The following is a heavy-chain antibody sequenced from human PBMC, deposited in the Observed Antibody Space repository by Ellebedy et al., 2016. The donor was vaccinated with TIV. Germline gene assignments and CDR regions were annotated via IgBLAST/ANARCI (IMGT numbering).Heavy chain of an antibody. V-gene: IGHV3-7*01. CDR3: ATDGSYGDYLFPQHAFVF. CDR2: IRVDGNEK. CDR1: RFSFSSYW. Sequence: GESLKISCAASRFSFSSYWMSWVRQAPGKGLEWVANIRVDGNEKYYVDSVKGRFTISRDNAKNSLHLQMNSLRVEDTALYYCATDGSYGDYLFPQHAFVFWGQGTMVTVSS. D-gene: IGHD4-17*01. J-gene: IGHJ3*01.